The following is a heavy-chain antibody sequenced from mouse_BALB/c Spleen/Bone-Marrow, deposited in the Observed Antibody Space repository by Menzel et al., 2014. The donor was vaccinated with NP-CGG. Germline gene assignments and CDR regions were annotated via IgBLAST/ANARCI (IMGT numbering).Heavy chain of an antibody. CDR1: GFTFTSYW. J-gene: IGHJ4*01. V-gene: IGHV1S81*02. D-gene: IGHD2-1*01. CDR3: ARDGNYRYAMDY. CDR2: INPSNGRT. Sequence: QVQLQQSGAELVNPGASVKLSCMASGFTFTSYWIHWVKQRPGQGPEWIGEINPSNGRTNYNEKFKSKATLTGDKSSSTAYMQLSSLTSEDSAVYYCARDGNYRYAMDYWGQGTSLTVSS.